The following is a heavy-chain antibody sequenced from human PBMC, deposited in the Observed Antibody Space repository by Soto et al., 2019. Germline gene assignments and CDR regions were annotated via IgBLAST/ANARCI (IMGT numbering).Heavy chain of an antibody. V-gene: IGHV1-2*04. D-gene: IGHD3-3*01. CDR2: INPNGGGT. CDR1: GYTFTGYY. J-gene: IGHJ4*02. CDR3: ARVATIFGVVPDY. Sequence: ASVKVSCKASGYTFTGYYIHWVRQAPGQGLEWMGWINPNGGGTNYAQKFQDWVTMTRDTPISTAYMELSRLKSDDTAVYYCARVATIFGVVPDYWGQGTLVTVS.